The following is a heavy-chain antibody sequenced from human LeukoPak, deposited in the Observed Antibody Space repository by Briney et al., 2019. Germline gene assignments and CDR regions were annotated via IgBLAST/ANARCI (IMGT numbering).Heavy chain of an antibody. V-gene: IGHV3-23*01. J-gene: IGHJ4*02. Sequence: PGGSLRLSCAASGFTFSSYAMNWVRQAPGKGLEWVSAISGSGGTYYADSVKGRFTISRDNSKNTLYLQMNSLRAEDTAVYYCAKDLYWLWFGDGGQGTLVTVSS. D-gene: IGHD3-10*01. CDR1: GFTFSSYA. CDR3: AKDLYWLWFGD. CDR2: ISGSGGT.